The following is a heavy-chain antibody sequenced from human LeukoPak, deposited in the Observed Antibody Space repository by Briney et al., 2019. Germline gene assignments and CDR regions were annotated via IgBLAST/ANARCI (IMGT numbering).Heavy chain of an antibody. Sequence: GGSLSLSCAASGFSLISYGMHWVRQAPGKGLEWVGVISDDGRRKDYADSVKGRFTISRDNSKNTLYLQMNSLRAEDTAVYYCGKVPLIAAVGKPATYFDYWGQGTLATVSS. V-gene: IGHV3-30*18. J-gene: IGHJ4*02. CDR3: GKVPLIAAVGKPATYFDY. D-gene: IGHD6-13*01. CDR2: ISDDGRRK. CDR1: GFSLISYG.